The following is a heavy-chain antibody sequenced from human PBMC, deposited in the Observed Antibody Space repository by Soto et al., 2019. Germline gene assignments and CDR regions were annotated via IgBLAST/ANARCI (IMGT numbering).Heavy chain of an antibody. J-gene: IGHJ5*02. D-gene: IGHD4-17*01. CDR1: GFTFSDYY. CDR3: ARVPSPPGDYRPHSPVANWFDP. Sequence: GGSLRLSCAASGFTFSDYYMSWIRQAPGKGLEWVSYISSSGSTIYYADSVKGRFTISRDNAKNSLYLQMNSLRAEDTAVYYCARVPSPPGDYRPHSPVANWFDPWGQGTLVTVSS. V-gene: IGHV3-11*01. CDR2: ISSSGSTI.